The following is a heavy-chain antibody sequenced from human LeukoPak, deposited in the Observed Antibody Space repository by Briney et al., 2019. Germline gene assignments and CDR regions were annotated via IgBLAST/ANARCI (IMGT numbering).Heavy chain of an antibody. Sequence: SETLSLTCTVSGASINNYYWSWVRQPPLKGLEWIGYIYSTGDTSYNPSLGSRVSISMDTSKNHFSLEITSVTAADTAVYYCARGSRVYDRSGFHTWHDYWGHGTLVTVSS. CDR2: IYSTGDT. CDR1: GASINNYY. J-gene: IGHJ4*03. CDR3: ARGSRVYDRSGFHTWHDY. D-gene: IGHD3-22*01. V-gene: IGHV4-59*01.